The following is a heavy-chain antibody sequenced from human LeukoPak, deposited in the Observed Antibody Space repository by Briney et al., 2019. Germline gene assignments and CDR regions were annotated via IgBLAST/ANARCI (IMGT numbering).Heavy chain of an antibody. D-gene: IGHD3-22*01. J-gene: IGHJ4*02. CDR3: ARGNYYDSSGYYPDYFDY. V-gene: IGHV3-30*04. CDR1: GFTFSSYA. Sequence: GSLRPSCAASGFTFSSYAMHWVRQAPGKGLEWVAVISYDGSNKYYADSVKGRFTISRDNSKNTLYLQMNSLRAEDTAVYYCARGNYYDSSGYYPDYFDYWGQGTLVTVSS. CDR2: ISYDGSNK.